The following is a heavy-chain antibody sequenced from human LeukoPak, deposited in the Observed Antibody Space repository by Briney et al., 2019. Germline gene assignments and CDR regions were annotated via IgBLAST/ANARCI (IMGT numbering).Heavy chain of an antibody. V-gene: IGHV3-30*02. J-gene: IGHJ5*02. D-gene: IGHD3-3*01. CDR3: AKTYYDFWSGYRPFDP. CDR1: GFTFSSYG. CDR2: IRYDGSNK. Sequence: PGGSLRLSCAASGFTFSSYGMHWVRQAPGKGLEWVAFIRYDGSNKYYADSVKGRFTISRDNSKNTLYLQMNSLRVEDTALYYCAKTYYDFWSGYRPFDPWGQGTLVTVSS.